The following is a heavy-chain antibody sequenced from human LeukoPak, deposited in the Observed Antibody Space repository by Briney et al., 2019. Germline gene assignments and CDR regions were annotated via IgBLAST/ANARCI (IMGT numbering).Heavy chain of an antibody. D-gene: IGHD3-22*01. CDR1: GFTFSSYS. CDR2: ISSSSRYI. J-gene: IGHJ4*02. CDR3: ARDLSSVPNYYDSSGYYQHPPFDY. Sequence: PGGSLRLSCAASGFTFSSYSMNWVRQAPGKGLEWVSSISSSSRYIYYADSVKGRFTISRDNAKNSLYLQLNRLRAEHTAVYYCARDLSSVPNYYDSSGYYQHPPFDYWGQGTLVTVSS. V-gene: IGHV3-21*01.